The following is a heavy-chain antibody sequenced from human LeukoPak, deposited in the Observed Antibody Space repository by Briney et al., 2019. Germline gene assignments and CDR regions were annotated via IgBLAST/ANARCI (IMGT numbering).Heavy chain of an antibody. D-gene: IGHD6-13*01. CDR3: VRGPLVTADGLA. Sequence: GGSLRLSCAASGFTFSTYAMCWVRQAPGKGLEWLTNIKEDGSQKFYVDSVKGRFTISRDNAKESLYLQMNSLRADDTAVYYCVRGPLVTADGLAWGQGTLVTVSS. V-gene: IGHV3-7*03. CDR2: IKEDGSQK. J-gene: IGHJ5*02. CDR1: GFTFSTYA.